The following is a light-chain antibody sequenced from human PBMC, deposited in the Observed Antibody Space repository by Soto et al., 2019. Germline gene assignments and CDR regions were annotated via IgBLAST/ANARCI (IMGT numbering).Light chain of an antibody. CDR3: AAWDDSLNGYV. CDR2: ANN. V-gene: IGLV1-44*01. CDR1: SSNIGSNT. J-gene: IGLJ1*01. Sequence: QAVVTQPPSASGTPGQRVTISCSGSSSNIGSNTVNWYQQLPGTAPKLLIHANNQRPSGVPDRFSGSKSGTSASLAISWLQSEEADYYCAAWDDSLNGYVFGPGTQVTVL.